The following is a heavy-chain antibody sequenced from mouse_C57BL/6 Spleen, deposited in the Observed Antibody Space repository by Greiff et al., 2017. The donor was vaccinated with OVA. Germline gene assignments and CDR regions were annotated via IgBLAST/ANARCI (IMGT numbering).Heavy chain of an antibody. CDR3: AREGNRVYYAMDY. CDR2: IDPEDGET. D-gene: IGHD2-1*01. J-gene: IGHJ4*01. Sequence: VQLKESGAELVKPGASVKLSCTASGFNIKDYYMHWVKQRTEQGLEWIGRIDPEDGETKYAPKFQGTATITADTSSNTAYLQLSSLTSEDTAVYYCAREGNRVYYAMDYWGQGASVTVSS. V-gene: IGHV14-2*01. CDR1: GFNIKDYY.